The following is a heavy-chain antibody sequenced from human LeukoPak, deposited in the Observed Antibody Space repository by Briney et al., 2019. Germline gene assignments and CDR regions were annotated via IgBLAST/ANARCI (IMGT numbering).Heavy chain of an antibody. J-gene: IGHJ4*02. V-gene: IGHV4-39*07. D-gene: IGHD3-3*01. CDR1: GGAISSSRHS. CDR3: ATGKVFPTYDFWTGPIDY. Sequence: PSETLSLTCTVSGGAISSSRHSWTWNPQPPGKDLEWIGSIYYNGSTYYNPSLTSRVTMSLDTSKNQFSLKLSSVTAADIAVYYCATGKVFPTYDFWTGPIDYWGQGTLVTVSS. CDR2: IYYNGST.